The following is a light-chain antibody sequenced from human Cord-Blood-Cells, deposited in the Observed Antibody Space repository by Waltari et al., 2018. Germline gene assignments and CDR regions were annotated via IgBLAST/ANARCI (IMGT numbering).Light chain of an antibody. J-gene: IGKJ2*01. CDR1: QGIRND. V-gene: IGKV1-6*01. CDR3: LQDYNYPYT. CDR2: AAS. Sequence: AIQMTQSPSSLSASVGDRVTITCRASQGIRNDLGWYQQKPWKAPKLLIYAASSLQSGLPSRFSGSGSGTDFTLTISSLQPEDFATYYCLQDYNYPYTFGQGTKLEIK.